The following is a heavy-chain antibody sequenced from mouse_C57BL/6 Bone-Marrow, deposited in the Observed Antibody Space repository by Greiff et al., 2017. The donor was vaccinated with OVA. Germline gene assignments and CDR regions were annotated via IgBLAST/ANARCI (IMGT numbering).Heavy chain of an antibody. Sequence: VQLKESGAELVRPGASVKLSCTASGFNIKDDYMHWVKQRPEQGLEWIGWIDPENGDTEYASKFQGKATITADTSSNTAYLQLSSLTSEDTAVYYCTTFSSYDAMGYWGQGTSVTVSS. J-gene: IGHJ4*01. CDR3: TTFSSYDAMGY. V-gene: IGHV14-4*01. CDR1: GFNIKDDY. D-gene: IGHD1-1*01. CDR2: IDPENGDT.